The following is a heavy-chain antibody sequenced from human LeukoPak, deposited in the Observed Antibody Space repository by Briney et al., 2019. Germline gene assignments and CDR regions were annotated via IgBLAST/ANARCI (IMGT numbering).Heavy chain of an antibody. V-gene: IGHV1-69*05. J-gene: IGHJ4*02. CDR3: ARDLGAYFDY. CDR1: GGTFSSYA. Sequence: ASVKVSCKASGGTFSSYAISWVRQAPGQGLEWMGGIIPIFGTANYAQKLQGRVTMTTDTSTSTAYMELRSLRSDDTAVYYCARDLGAYFDYWGQGTLVTVSS. CDR2: IIPIFGTA.